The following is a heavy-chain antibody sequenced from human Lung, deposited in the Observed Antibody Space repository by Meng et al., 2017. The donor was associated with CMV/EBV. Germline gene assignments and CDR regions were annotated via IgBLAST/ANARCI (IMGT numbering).Heavy chain of an antibody. CDR1: GFTFSSYG. CDR2: IRYDGSNK. Sequence: GGSXRLXCAASGFTFSSYGMHWVRQAPGKGLEWVAFIRYDGSNKYYADSVKGRFTISRDNSKNTLYLQMNSLRAEDTAVYYCASRYCSSTSCYNYFDYWGQGTXVTVDS. J-gene: IGHJ4*02. CDR3: ASRYCSSTSCYNYFDY. V-gene: IGHV3-30*02. D-gene: IGHD2-2*02.